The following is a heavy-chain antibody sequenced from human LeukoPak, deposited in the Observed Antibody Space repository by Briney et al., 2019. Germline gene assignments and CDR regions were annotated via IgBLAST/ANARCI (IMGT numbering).Heavy chain of an antibody. D-gene: IGHD5-18*01. Sequence: PSETLSLTCTVSGGSISSSSYYWGWIRQPPGKGLEWIGTIYYSGFTYYNPSLKSRVTISVDTSKNQFSLKLSSVTAADTAVFYCAGVPSQLWFSLYNWFDPWGQGTLVTVSS. CDR2: IYYSGFT. V-gene: IGHV4-39*01. CDR3: AGVPSQLWFSLYNWFDP. J-gene: IGHJ5*02. CDR1: GGSISSSSYY.